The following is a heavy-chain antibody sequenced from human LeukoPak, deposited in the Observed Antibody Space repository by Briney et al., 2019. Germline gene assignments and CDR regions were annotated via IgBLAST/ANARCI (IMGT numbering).Heavy chain of an antibody. CDR1: GGTFSSYG. CDR2: IIPIFGTA. CDR3: ARDSGHSSSSADAFDM. Sequence: SVKVPCKASGGTFSSYGISWVRQAPGQGLEWMGGIIPIFGTANYAQKFQGRVTITADESTSTAYMELSSLRSEDTAVYYCARDSGHSSSSADAFDMWGQGTMVTVSS. J-gene: IGHJ3*02. V-gene: IGHV1-69*01. D-gene: IGHD6-6*01.